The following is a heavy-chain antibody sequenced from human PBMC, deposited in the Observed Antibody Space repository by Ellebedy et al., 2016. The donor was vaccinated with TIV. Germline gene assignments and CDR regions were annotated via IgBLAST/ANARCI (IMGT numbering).Heavy chain of an antibody. Sequence: MPSETLSLTCTVSDYSISSGYFWGWIRQPPGKGREWIGSIHHSGTNYYNPSLKSRLTISVDTSKNQFSLNLSSVTAIDTAVYYCARELAHYSNNGYYYLSGFDVWGRGTMVTVSS. CDR2: IHHSGTN. J-gene: IGHJ3*01. V-gene: IGHV4-38-2*02. CDR3: ARELAHYSNNGYYYLSGFDV. CDR1: DYSISSGYF. D-gene: IGHD3-22*01.